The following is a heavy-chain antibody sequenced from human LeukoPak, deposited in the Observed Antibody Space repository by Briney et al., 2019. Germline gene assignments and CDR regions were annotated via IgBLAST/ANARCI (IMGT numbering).Heavy chain of an antibody. J-gene: IGHJ4*02. CDR1: GYSISSGYY. V-gene: IGHV4-38-2*01. Sequence: PSETLSLTCAVSGYSISSGYYWGWIRQPPGKGLEWIGSIYHSGSTYYNPSLKSRVTISVDTSKNQFSLKLSSVTAADTAVYYCARRQLGRVSAAGTYYFDYWGQGTPVTVSS. CDR3: ARRQLGRVSAAGTYYFDY. D-gene: IGHD6-13*01. CDR2: IYHSGST.